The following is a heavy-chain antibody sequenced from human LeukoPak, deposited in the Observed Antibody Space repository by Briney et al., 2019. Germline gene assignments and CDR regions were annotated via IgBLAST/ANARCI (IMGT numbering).Heavy chain of an antibody. CDR1: GFTFSSYA. CDR2: ISYDGSNK. CDR3: AKELHTGTYQLLGIYYYGMDV. Sequence: PGGSLRLSCAASGFTFSSYAMSWVRQAPGKGLEWVAVISYDGSNKYYADSEKGRFTISRDNSKNTLYLQMNSLRAEDTAVYYCAKELHTGTYQLLGIYYYGMDVWGQGTTVTVSS. D-gene: IGHD2-2*01. J-gene: IGHJ6*02. V-gene: IGHV3-30*18.